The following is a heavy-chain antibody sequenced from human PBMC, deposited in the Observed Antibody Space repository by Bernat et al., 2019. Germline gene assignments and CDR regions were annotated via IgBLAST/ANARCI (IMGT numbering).Heavy chain of an antibody. J-gene: IGHJ6*02. D-gene: IGHD3-9*01. CDR3: AKDLRYFDWLPGYYYYGMDV. Sequence: VQLVESGGGVVQPGRSLRLSCAASGFTFSSYGMHWVRQAPGKGLEWVAVISYDGSNKYYADSVKGRFTISRDNSKNTLYLQMNSLRAEDTAVYYCAKDLRYFDWLPGYYYYGMDVWGQGTTVTVSS. CDR2: ISYDGSNK. CDR1: GFTFSSYG. V-gene: IGHV3-30*18.